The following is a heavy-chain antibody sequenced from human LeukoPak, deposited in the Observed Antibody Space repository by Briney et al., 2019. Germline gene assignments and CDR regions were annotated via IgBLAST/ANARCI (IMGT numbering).Heavy chain of an antibody. CDR1: GGTFTGYA. J-gene: IGHJ4*02. CDR3: ASVIFYYDLLTGFHNVNYFDF. V-gene: IGHV1-69*13. Sequence: GASVKVSCKASGGTFTGYALSWVRQAPGQGLEWMGGSIPVFGTPTYAQNFQGRITITADESTSTAYMELSSLRSEDTAVYYCASVIFYYDLLTGFHNVNYFDFWGQGTLVTVSS. D-gene: IGHD3-9*01. CDR2: SIPVFGTP.